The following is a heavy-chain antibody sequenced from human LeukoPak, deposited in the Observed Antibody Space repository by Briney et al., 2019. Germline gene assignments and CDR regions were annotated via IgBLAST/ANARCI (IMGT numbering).Heavy chain of an antibody. D-gene: IGHD3-22*01. Sequence: GGSLRLSCAASGFTFSSYGMHWVRQAPGKGLEWVAFIRYDGSNKYYADSVKGRFTISRDNSKNTLYLQMNSLRAEDTAVFYCAKDNYYDSSGYYFDYWGQGTLVTVSS. V-gene: IGHV3-30*02. CDR3: AKDNYYDSSGYYFDY. CDR2: IRYDGSNK. CDR1: GFTFSSYG. J-gene: IGHJ4*02.